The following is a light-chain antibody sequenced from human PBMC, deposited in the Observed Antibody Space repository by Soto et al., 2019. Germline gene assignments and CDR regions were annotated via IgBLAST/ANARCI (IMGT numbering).Light chain of an antibody. J-gene: IGKJ3*01. CDR2: GAS. CDR3: QQYGSSPVT. V-gene: IGKV3-20*01. Sequence: EIVLTQSPGTLSLSPGERATLSCRASQSVSSSYLAWYQQKPGQAPRLLIYGASSRCTGIPDRFSGSGSGTDFTLTISRLEPEDFAVYYCQQYGSSPVTFGPGTKVDIK. CDR1: QSVSSSY.